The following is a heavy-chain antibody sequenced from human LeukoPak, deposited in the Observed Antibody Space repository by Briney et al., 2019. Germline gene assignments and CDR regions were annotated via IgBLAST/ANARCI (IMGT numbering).Heavy chain of an antibody. CDR3: ARDPGIEWLRPDAFDI. Sequence: GGSLRLSCAASGFTFSSYEMNWVRQAPGKGLEWVSYISSSGSTIYYADSVKGRFTISRDNAKNSLYLQMNSLRAEDTAVYYCARDPGIEWLRPDAFDIWGQGTMVIVSS. V-gene: IGHV3-48*03. D-gene: IGHD5-12*01. CDR2: ISSSGSTI. J-gene: IGHJ3*02. CDR1: GFTFSSYE.